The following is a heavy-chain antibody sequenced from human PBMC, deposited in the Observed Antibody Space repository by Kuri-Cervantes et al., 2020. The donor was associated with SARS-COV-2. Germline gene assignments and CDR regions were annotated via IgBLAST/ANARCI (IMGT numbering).Heavy chain of an antibody. CDR1: GGSISSYY. D-gene: IGHD6-13*01. CDR3: AKELNEGYSSSWYFDY. CDR2: ISGSGGST. J-gene: IGHJ4*02. Sequence: ETLSLTCTVSGGSISSYYWSWVRQAPGKGLEWVSAISGSGGSTYYADSVKGRFTISRDNSKNTLYLQMNSLRAEDTAVYYCAKELNEGYSSSWYFDYWGQGTLVTVSS. V-gene: IGHV3-23*01.